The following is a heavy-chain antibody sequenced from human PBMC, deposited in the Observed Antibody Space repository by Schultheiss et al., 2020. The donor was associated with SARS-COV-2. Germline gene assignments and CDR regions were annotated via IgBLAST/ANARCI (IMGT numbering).Heavy chain of an antibody. D-gene: IGHD4-17*01. J-gene: IGHJ6*02. CDR3: TSLGYGDYYYYYGMDV. Sequence: GGSLRLSCAVSGFTFSSYWMHWVRQAPGKGLVWVGRIKSKTDGGTTDYAAPVKGRFTISRDDSKNTLYLQMNSLRAEDTAVYYCTSLGYGDYYYYYGMDVWGQGTTVTVSS. CDR1: GFTFSSYW. V-gene: IGHV3-15*01. CDR2: IKSKTDGGTT.